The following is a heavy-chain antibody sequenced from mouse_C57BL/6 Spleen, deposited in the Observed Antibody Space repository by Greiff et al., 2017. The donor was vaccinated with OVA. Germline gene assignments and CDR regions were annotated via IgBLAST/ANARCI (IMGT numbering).Heavy chain of an antibody. J-gene: IGHJ4*01. V-gene: IGHV5-4*01. D-gene: IGHD1-1*01. CDR1: GFTFSSYA. CDR3: ARNQGPYYGSSYAMDD. CDR2: ISDGGSYT. Sequence: DVHLVESGGGLVKPGGSLKLSCAASGFTFSSYAMSWVRQTPEKRLEWVATISDGGSYTYYPDNVKGRFTISRDNAKNNLYLQMSHLKSEDTAMYYCARNQGPYYGSSYAMDDWGQGTSVTVSS.